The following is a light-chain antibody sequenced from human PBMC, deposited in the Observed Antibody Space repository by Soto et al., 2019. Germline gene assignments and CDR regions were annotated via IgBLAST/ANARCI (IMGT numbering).Light chain of an antibody. J-gene: IGKJ4*01. CDR1: QTIDNN. V-gene: IGKV1-39*01. Sequence: DIQMTQSPTSLSASVGDRVTISCRASQTIDNNLNWYQQKRGQAPKLLIFTASRLQSGVPSRFSGSGSDTDFTLTINTLQPEDFAIYYCQQSHSSPISFGGGTKVDIK. CDR3: QQSHSSPIS. CDR2: TAS.